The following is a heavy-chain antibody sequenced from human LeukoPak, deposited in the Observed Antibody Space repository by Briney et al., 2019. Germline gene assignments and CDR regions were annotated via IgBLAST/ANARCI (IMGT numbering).Heavy chain of an antibody. D-gene: IGHD2-2*01. V-gene: IGHV1-2*02. CDR3: ARDCSSTGKHAFDI. J-gene: IGHJ3*02. CDR2: INPNSGGT. CDR1: GYTFTGYY. Sequence: ASVKVSCKASGYTFTGYYIHWVRQAPGQGLEWMGWINPNSGGTNYAQKFQGRVTMTRDTSISTAYMELSRLRSDDTAVYYCARDCSSTGKHAFDIWGQGTMVTVSS.